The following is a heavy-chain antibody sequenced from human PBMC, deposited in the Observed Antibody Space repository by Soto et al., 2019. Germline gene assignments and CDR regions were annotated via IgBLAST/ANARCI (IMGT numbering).Heavy chain of an antibody. V-gene: IGHV3-15*01. CDR3: TTDPTFYIGSSCFLRRRFPS. CDR1: GFTFTDAW. Sequence: VQLVESGGGLAKPGESLRLSCGASGFTFTDAWMSWVRQAPGKGLEWVGRLTSKVDGGTAEYAAPVRGRFAISTDASRATFYLHINSLKADDTAVYYCTTDPTFYIGSSCFLRRRFPSWGQGTLVTVSS. D-gene: IGHD3-22*01. CDR2: LTSKVDGGTA. J-gene: IGHJ5*02.